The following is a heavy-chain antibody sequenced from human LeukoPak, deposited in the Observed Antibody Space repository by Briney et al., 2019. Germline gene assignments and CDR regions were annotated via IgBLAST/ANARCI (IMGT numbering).Heavy chain of an antibody. Sequence: ASVKVSCKAPAYTFVDHYVHWVRQAPGQGLEWMGWFHPSSGSAGYAQKFQGRVIMTRDTSISTAYMQLTRLRFDDTAVYYCAIKKIHGNPFDYWGQETLVTVSS. CDR2: FHPSSGSA. CDR3: AIKKIHGNPFDY. CDR1: AYTFVDHY. J-gene: IGHJ4*02. V-gene: IGHV1-2*02.